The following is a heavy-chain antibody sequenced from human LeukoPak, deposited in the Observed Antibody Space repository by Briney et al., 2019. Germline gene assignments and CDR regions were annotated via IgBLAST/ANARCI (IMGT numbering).Heavy chain of an antibody. CDR3: ARDLPHSGPGMDV. CDR1: GFTFSTYN. Sequence: PGGSLRLSCAASGFTFSTYNMNWVRQAPGKGLEWVSSITSSSSYIYYADSVKGRFTISRDNAKNSLYLQMNSLRAEDTAVYYCARDLPHSGPGMDVWGKGTTVTVSS. CDR2: ITSSSSYI. V-gene: IGHV3-21*01. J-gene: IGHJ6*04. D-gene: IGHD5-12*01.